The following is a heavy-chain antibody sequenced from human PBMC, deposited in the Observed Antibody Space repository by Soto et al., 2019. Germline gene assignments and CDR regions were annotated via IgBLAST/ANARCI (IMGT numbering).Heavy chain of an antibody. D-gene: IGHD3-10*01. V-gene: IGHV3-21*06. J-gene: IGHJ4*02. Sequence: EVQLVESGGGLVKRGGSLTLSCAASGFMFSSYRMNWVRQAPGKGLEWVSSINSGGTYRYYADSVQGRFTISRNNARNSFYLQMNSLGVEDTAVYYCARDLTTYGSPHFDYWGQGTLVPVFS. CDR3: ARDLTTYGSPHFDY. CDR2: INSGGTYR. CDR1: GFMFSSYR.